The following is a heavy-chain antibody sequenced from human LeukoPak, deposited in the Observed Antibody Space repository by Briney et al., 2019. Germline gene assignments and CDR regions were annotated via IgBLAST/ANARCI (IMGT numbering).Heavy chain of an antibody. J-gene: IGHJ5*02. D-gene: IGHD5-12*01. CDR2: INPNSGGT. CDR1: GYTFTGYY. CDR3: ARGHGGYDNWFDP. V-gene: IGHV1-2*02. Sequence: ASVKVSCKASGYTFTGYYMHWVRQAPGQGLEWMGWINPNSGGTNYAQKFQGRVTMTRDTSISTAYMELSRLRSDDTAVYYCARGHGGYDNWFDPWGQGTLVTVSS.